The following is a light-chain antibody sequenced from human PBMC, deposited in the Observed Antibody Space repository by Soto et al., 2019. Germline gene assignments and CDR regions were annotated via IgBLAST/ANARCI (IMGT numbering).Light chain of an antibody. CDR1: SRDIGNYNY. V-gene: IGLV2-14*01. J-gene: IGLJ1*01. CDR2: EVT. CDR3: ASYRSANAFVV. Sequence: QSVLTQPASVSGSPGQSITISCTGTSRDIGNYNYVSWYQHHPGKAPKLMIYEVTSRPSGVSDRFSGSKSGMTASLTISGLQPEDEADYFCASYRSANAFVVFGTGSKVTVL.